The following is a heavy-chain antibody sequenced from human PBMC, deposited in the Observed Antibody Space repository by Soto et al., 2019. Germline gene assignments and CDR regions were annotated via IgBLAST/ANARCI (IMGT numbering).Heavy chain of an antibody. J-gene: IGHJ6*02. Sequence: PGGSLRLSCAASGYTFSSYAMHWVRQAPGKGLEWVAVISYDGSNKYYADPVKGRFTISRDNSKNTLYLQMNSLRAEDTAVYYCAREARAATYYYYYGMDVWGQGTTVTVSS. V-gene: IGHV3-30-3*01. CDR2: ISYDGSNK. CDR3: AREARAATYYYYYGMDV. D-gene: IGHD6-25*01. CDR1: GYTFSSYA.